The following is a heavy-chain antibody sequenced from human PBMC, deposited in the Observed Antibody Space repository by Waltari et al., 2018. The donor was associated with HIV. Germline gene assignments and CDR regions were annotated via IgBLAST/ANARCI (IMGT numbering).Heavy chain of an antibody. D-gene: IGHD3-16*01. Sequence: QVQLVQSGAEVRKPGASVKVSCRTSGYPFTNPDINWVRQAAGQGLEWMGWMNPNSGNTGFAQNFQGRVTMTRNSSISTAYMELRSLKSEDTALYYCARSLTSRPGYGGVMAFWGQGSLVTVSS. J-gene: IGHJ4*02. V-gene: IGHV1-8*01. CDR2: MNPNSGNT. CDR3: ARSLTSRPGYGGVMAF. CDR1: GYPFTNPD.